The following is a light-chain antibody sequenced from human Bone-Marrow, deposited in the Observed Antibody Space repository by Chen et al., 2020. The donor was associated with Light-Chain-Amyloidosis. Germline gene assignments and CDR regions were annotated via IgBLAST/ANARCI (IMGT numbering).Light chain of an antibody. V-gene: IGLV3-25*03. Sequence: SYELTQPPSVSVSPGQTARITCSGDDLPTKYAYWYQQKPGQAPVLVIHRDTERPSGISERFSGSSSGTTATLTISGVQAEDEADYLCQSADSSGTYEVIFGGGTKLPVL. J-gene: IGLJ2*01. CDR3: QSADSSGTYEVI. CDR1: DLPTKY. CDR2: RDT.